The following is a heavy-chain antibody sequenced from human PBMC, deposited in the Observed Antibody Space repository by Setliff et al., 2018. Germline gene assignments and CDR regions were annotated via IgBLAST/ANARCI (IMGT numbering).Heavy chain of an antibody. CDR2: ISGSGGST. Sequence: GGSLRLSCAASGFTFTSYAMNWVRQAPGKGLEWVSAISGSGGSTDYADSVKGRFTISRDNSKNTLYLQMNSLRVEDTAVYFCARSPGWIPWFDSWGQGTLVTVSS. CDR3: ARSPGWIPWFDS. V-gene: IGHV3-23*01. CDR1: GFTFTSYA. D-gene: IGHD5-18*01. J-gene: IGHJ5*01.